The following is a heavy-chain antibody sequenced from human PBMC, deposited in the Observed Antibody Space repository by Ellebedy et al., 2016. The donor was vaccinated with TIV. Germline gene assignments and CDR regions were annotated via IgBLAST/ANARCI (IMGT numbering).Heavy chain of an antibody. CDR3: AKGRGGGSDSSAPRYYFDY. Sequence: PGGSLRLSCSASGFTFSSFAMSWVRQAPGKGLEWVSSITKSGDSTYYADSVKGQFTISRDNSKKTLYLQMNSLRAEDTAIYYCAKGRGGGSDSSAPRYYFDYWGLGTLVTVSS. V-gene: IGHV3-23*01. D-gene: IGHD3-22*01. J-gene: IGHJ4*02. CDR1: GFTFSSFA. CDR2: ITKSGDST.